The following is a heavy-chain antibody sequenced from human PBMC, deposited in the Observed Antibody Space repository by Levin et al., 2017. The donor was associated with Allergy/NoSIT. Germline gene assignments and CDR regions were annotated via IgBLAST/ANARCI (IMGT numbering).Heavy chain of an antibody. J-gene: IGHJ3*02. CDR1: GFTFSSYS. D-gene: IGHD1-1*01. CDR3: ARTTHTYVADI. Sequence: GGSLRLSCTASGFTFSSYSINWVRQAPGKGLEWVSYISSSGSTIYYADSVKGRFTISRDNAKNSLYLQMSSLRAEDTAVYYCARTTHTYVADIWGQGTMVTVSS. CDR2: ISSSGSTI. V-gene: IGHV3-48*01.